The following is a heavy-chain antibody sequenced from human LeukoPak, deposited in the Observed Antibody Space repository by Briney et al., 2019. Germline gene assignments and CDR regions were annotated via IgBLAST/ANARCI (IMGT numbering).Heavy chain of an antibody. V-gene: IGHV4-34*01. Sequence: SETLSLTCGVDGGSIYGHYWNWIRQPPGKGLEWIGEISPSGSTTYNPSPGSRFTISVDTSKNHFSLDLNSVTAADTALYYCARAPPSAFFTRNWYFDLWGLGTLVTVSS. CDR1: GGSIYGHY. CDR3: ARAPPSAFFTRNWYFDL. D-gene: IGHD3-3*02. CDR2: ISPSGST. J-gene: IGHJ2*01.